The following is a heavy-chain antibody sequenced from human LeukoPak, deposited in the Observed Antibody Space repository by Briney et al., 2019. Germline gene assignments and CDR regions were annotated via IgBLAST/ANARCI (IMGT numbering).Heavy chain of an antibody. J-gene: IGHJ4*02. D-gene: IGHD5-18*01. V-gene: IGHV1-18*01. CDR3: ARDHDGAAMVGPFDY. CDR2: ISAYNGNT. CDR1: GYTFTSYG. Sequence: ASVKVSCKASGYTFTSYGISWVRQAPGQGLEWMGWISAYNGNTNYAQKLQGRVTMTTDTSTSTAYMELRSLRSDDTAVYYCARDHDGAAMVGPFDYWGQGTLVTVSS.